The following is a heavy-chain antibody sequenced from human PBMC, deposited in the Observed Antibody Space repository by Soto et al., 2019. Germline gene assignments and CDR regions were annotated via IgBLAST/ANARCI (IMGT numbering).Heavy chain of an antibody. Sequence: PGGSLRLSCAASGFTFSSYAMSWVRQAPGKGLEWVSTISWSSGSIGYADSVKGRFTISRDNAKNSLYLQMNSLRAEDAALYYCAKDTNYDFWSGYLKGWGQGTLVTVSS. CDR3: AKDTNYDFWSGYLKG. CDR2: ISWSSGSI. D-gene: IGHD3-3*01. J-gene: IGHJ4*02. V-gene: IGHV3-9*01. CDR1: GFTFSSYA.